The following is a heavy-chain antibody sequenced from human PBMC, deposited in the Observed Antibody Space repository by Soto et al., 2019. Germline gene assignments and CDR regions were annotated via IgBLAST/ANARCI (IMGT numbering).Heavy chain of an antibody. Sequence: TSETLSLTCTVSCGSISSSSYYWGWIRQPPGKGLEWIGSIYYSGSTYYNPSLKSRVTISVDTSKNQFSLKLSSVTAADTAVYYCARLQIAVDAFDIWGQGTMVTVSS. V-gene: IGHV4-39*01. D-gene: IGHD6-19*01. CDR2: IYYSGST. CDR1: CGSISSSSYY. J-gene: IGHJ3*02. CDR3: ARLQIAVDAFDI.